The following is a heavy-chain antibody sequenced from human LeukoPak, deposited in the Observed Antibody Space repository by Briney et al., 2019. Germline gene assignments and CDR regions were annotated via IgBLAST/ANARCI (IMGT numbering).Heavy chain of an antibody. CDR1: GFTFDDYA. Sequence: GGSLRLSCAASGFTFDDYAMQWVRHAPGKGLEGVSGICWNSGRISYTDSVNGQFTISRDNTKNSMYLQMNSLRAEDTALYYCAKDLYYYDSSGYSPFDYWGQGTLVTVSS. D-gene: IGHD3-22*01. J-gene: IGHJ4*02. V-gene: IGHV3-9*01. CDR2: ICWNSGRI. CDR3: AKDLYYYDSSGYSPFDY.